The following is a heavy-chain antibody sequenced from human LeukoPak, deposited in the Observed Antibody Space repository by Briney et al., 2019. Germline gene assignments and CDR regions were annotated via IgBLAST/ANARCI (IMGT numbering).Heavy chain of an antibody. CDR2: ISGSGGST. V-gene: IGHV3-23*01. D-gene: IGHD2-15*01. J-gene: IGHJ3*02. CDR1: GFTFSSYA. Sequence: GGSLRLSCAASGFTFSSYAMSWVRQAPGKGLEWVSAISGSGGSTYYADSVKGRFTISRDNSKNTLYLQMNSLRAEDTAVYYCAKGVEWWWNPHDAFDIWGQGTMDTVSS. CDR3: AKGVEWWWNPHDAFDI.